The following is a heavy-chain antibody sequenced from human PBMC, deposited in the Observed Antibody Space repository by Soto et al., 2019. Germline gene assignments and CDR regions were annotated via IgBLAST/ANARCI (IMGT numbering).Heavy chain of an antibody. D-gene: IGHD3-3*01. CDR3: ARGQRFSDWFDP. J-gene: IGHJ5*02. V-gene: IGHV4-4*07. CDR2: IYSSGST. Sequence: SETLSLTCTVTGGAISGYYWTWIRQSDGEGLEWIGRIYSSGSTNYNPSLKSRVTISLDTSMNYFSLGLSSVTAADTAVYYCARGQRFSDWFDPWGQGTLVTVSS. CDR1: GGAISGYY.